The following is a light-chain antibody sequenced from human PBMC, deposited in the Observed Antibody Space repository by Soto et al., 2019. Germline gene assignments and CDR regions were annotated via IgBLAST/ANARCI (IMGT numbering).Light chain of an antibody. J-gene: IGKJ1*01. V-gene: IGKV3-11*01. CDR1: QSVSSY. CDR2: DAS. CDR3: QQRSNWPPVRT. Sequence: EIVLTQSPATLSLSPGERATLSCRASQSVSSYLAWYQQKPGQAPRLLIYDASNRATGIPARFSGSGSGTDFTLTISSLEPEDFAVYYCQQRSNWPPVRTFGQGTKVDIK.